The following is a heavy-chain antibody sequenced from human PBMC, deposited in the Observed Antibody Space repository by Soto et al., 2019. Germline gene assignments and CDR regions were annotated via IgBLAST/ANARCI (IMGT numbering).Heavy chain of an antibody. J-gene: IGHJ4*02. CDR2: ISYDGTNK. V-gene: IGHV3-30*04. D-gene: IGHD3-3*02. CDR3: AKDAFSRAYYFDY. CDR1: GFMFRAYA. Sequence: PGGSLRLSCAASGFMFRAYAMLWVRQAPGKGLEWVAAISYDGTNKYYADSIKGRFTISRDNSANTLFLQVNSLRREDTAMYYCAKDAFSRAYYFDYWGQGTLVTVSS.